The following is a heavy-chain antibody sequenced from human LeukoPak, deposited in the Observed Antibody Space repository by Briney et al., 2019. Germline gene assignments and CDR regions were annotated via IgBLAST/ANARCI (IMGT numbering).Heavy chain of an antibody. CDR1: GFTFSSYA. CDR2: ISSSGGNT. D-gene: IGHD1-26*01. CDR3: AKDWGGATSVYFDY. Sequence: GGSLRLSCTASGFTFSSYAMSWVRQAPGKGLEWVSTISSSGGNTYYADSVRGRFTISRDNSKNTLYLQMNSLRAEDMAVYYCAKDWGGATSVYFDYWGQGILVTVSS. V-gene: IGHV3-23*01. J-gene: IGHJ4*02.